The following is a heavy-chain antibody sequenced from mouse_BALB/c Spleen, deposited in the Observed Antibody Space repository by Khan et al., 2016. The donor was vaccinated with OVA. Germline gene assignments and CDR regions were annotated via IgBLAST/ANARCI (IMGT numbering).Heavy chain of an antibody. CDR1: GYTFTNYG. V-gene: IGHV9-3-1*01. Sequence: QIQLVQSGPEMKKPGETVKISCKASGYTFTNYGMNWVKQSPGKALKWMGWINTFTGEPTYADDFKGRFAFSLETSASTAYLQINNLKNEDTATYFCARPPYFSYSLDHWGQGTAVTVSS. J-gene: IGHJ4*01. CDR3: ARPPYFSYSLDH. CDR2: INTFTGEP. D-gene: IGHD2-12*01.